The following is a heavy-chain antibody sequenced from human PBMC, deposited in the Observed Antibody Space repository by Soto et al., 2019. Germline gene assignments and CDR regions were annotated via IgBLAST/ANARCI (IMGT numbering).Heavy chain of an antibody. CDR2: ISGSGGST. V-gene: IGHV3-23*01. Sequence: EVQLLESGGGLVQPGGSLRLSCAASGFTFSSYAMSWVRQAPGKGLEWVSAISGSGGSTYYADSVKGRFTISRDHSKNTLNLQMNSRRDEDTAVYYCTKNGAYGAGSRVDYWGQGTLVTVSS. CDR1: GFTFSSYA. J-gene: IGHJ4*02. D-gene: IGHD3-10*01. CDR3: TKNGAYGAGSRVDY.